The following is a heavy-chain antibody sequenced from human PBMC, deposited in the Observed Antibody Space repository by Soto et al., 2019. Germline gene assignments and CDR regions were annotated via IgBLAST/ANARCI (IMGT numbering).Heavy chain of an antibody. V-gene: IGHV1-18*01. D-gene: IGHD3-3*01. CDR2: ISAYNGNT. CDR1: GYTFTSYG. J-gene: IGHJ4*02. CDR3: ARTLNEWLLGLY. Sequence: ASVKVSCKASGYTFTSYGISWVRKAPGQGLEWMGWISAYNGNTNYAQKFQGRVTMTTDTSTSTAYMELRSLRSDDTAVYYCARTLNEWLLGLYWGQGTLVTVS.